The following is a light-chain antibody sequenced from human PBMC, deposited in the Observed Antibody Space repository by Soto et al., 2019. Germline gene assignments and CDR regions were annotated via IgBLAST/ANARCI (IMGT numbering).Light chain of an antibody. Sequence: QSVLTQPRSACGNTGERVTISCSGSSSNIESNTVYWYQQLPGMAPRLLIHTNDRRPSGVPDRFSGSKSGTSASLAISGLQSEDEADYYCLAWDDSLNGNLCGTGTKVTVL. CDR1: SSNIESNT. CDR2: TND. V-gene: IGLV1-44*01. CDR3: LAWDDSLNGNL. J-gene: IGLJ1*01.